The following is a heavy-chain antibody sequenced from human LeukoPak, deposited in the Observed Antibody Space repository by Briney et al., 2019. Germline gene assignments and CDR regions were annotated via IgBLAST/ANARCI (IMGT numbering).Heavy chain of an antibody. CDR2: SRNKAKSYTT. Sequence: GGSLRLSCAVSGFTFSDHFLDWVRQAPGKGLERVGRSRNKAKSYTTEYAASVKGRFTISRDDSKNSLYLQMNSLKTEDTAVYYCVRVGSVAGSDYLDYWGQGTLVTVSS. CDR3: VRVGSVAGSDYLDY. D-gene: IGHD6-19*01. J-gene: IGHJ4*02. CDR1: GFTFSDHF. V-gene: IGHV3-72*01.